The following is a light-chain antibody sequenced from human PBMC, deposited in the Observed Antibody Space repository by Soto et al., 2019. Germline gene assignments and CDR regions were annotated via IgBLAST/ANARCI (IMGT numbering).Light chain of an antibody. J-gene: IGKJ4*01. CDR3: QQYTAWPLT. CDR2: SAS. CDR1: QSVHSN. Sequence: DIVVTQSPATLSVSPGEGATLSFRTSQSVHSNLAWYQKKPGQAPRLLIHSASSRATGVPGRFSGSGSGADYTLTISSLQSEDIGVYYCQQYTAWPLTFGGGTKVEIK. V-gene: IGKV3-15*01.